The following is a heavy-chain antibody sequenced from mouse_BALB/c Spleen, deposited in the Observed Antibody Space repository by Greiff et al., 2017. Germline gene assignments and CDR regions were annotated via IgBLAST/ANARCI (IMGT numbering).Heavy chain of an antibody. V-gene: IGHV5-4*02. Sequence: EVKLMESGGGLVKPGGSLKLSCAASGFTFSDYYMYWVRQTPEKRLEWVATISDGGSYTYYPDSVKGRFTISRDNAKNNLYLQMSSLKSEDTAMYYCARAPPYYGSSLYAMDYWGQGTSVTVSS. CDR2: ISDGGSYT. J-gene: IGHJ4*01. D-gene: IGHD1-1*01. CDR1: GFTFSDYY. CDR3: ARAPPYYGSSLYAMDY.